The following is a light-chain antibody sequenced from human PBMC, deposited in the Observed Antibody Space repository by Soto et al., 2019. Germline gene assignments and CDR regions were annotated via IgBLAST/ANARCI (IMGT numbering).Light chain of an antibody. J-gene: IGKJ5*01. Sequence: IQMTQSPSTLSASVGDRVTITCRASQSLTNDLAWYQQKPGKAPNRLIYDASTLERGVPPRFSGTGSGTEFTLPTSSLQPDDFATYYCQQYHRTSVTFGQGTRLEIK. CDR3: QQYHRTSVT. CDR1: QSLTND. CDR2: DAS. V-gene: IGKV1-5*01.